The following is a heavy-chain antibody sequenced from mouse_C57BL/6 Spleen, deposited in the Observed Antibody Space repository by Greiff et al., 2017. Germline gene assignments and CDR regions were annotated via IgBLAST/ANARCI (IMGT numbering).Heavy chain of an antibody. CDR2: IYPGDGDT. D-gene: IGHD2-1*01. V-gene: IGHV1-82*01. Sequence: QVQLQQSGPELVKPGASVKISCKASGYAFSSSWMNWVKQRPGKGLEWIGRIYPGDGDTNYNGKFKGKATLTAAKSSSTAYMQLSSLTSEDSAVYFSAISGYGNYYFDYWGQGTTLTVSS. CDR1: GYAFSSSW. CDR3: AISGYGNYYFDY. J-gene: IGHJ2*01.